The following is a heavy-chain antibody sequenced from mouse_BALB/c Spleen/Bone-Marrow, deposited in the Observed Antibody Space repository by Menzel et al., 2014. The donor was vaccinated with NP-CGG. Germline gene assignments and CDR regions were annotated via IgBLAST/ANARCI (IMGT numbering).Heavy chain of an antibody. V-gene: IGHV1-82*01. Sequence: QVQLQQSGPEPVKPGASVKISCKASGYAFSSSWMNWVMQRPGQGLEWIGRIYPGDESTNYNGRFKGKATLTADKSSSTAYMQLSSLTSVDSAVYFCARSPTGTFAYWGQGTLVTVSA. CDR3: ARSPTGTFAY. CDR2: IYPGDEST. J-gene: IGHJ3*01. D-gene: IGHD4-1*01. CDR1: GYAFSSSW.